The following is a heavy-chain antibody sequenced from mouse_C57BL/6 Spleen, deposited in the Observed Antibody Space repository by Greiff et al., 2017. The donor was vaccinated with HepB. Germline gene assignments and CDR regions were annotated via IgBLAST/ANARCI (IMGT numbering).Heavy chain of an antibody. D-gene: IGHD2-5*01. CDR1: GFTFSSYT. V-gene: IGHV5-9*01. CDR3: ARHMSNSDAMDY. Sequence: EVKVVESGGGLVKPGGSLKLSCAASGFTFSSYTMSWVRQTPEKRLEWVATISGGGGNTYYPDSVKGRFTISRDNAKNTLYLQMSSLRSEDTALYYCARHMSNSDAMDYWGQGTSVTVSS. J-gene: IGHJ4*01. CDR2: ISGGGGNT.